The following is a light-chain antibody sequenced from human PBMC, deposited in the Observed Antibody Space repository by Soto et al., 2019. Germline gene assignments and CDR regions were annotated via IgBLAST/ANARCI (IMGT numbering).Light chain of an antibody. Sequence: EFVLTQPQGTLSLSPGERATLPGRASKRGSSNYLASYQQKPGQAPTLLIYGASSRATGIPDRFSGSGAGTDFTLTISRLEHEEFAVYYSQQYGTTPPITFGQGTRLEIK. CDR3: QQYGTTPPIT. J-gene: IGKJ5*01. V-gene: IGKV3-20*01. CDR1: KRGSSNY. CDR2: GAS.